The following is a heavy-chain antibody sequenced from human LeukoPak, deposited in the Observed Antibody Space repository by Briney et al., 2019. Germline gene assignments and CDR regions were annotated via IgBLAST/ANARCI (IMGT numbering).Heavy chain of an antibody. CDR2: IYYSGST. D-gene: IGHD3-3*01. J-gene: IGHJ5*02. Sequence: PSETLSLTCTVSGGSISSHYWSWIRQPPGKGLEWIGYIYYSGSTNYNPSLKSRVTISVDTSKNQFSLKLSSVTAADTAVYYCARLYYDFWSGYYSPRPKNWFDPWGQGTLVTVSS. V-gene: IGHV4-59*11. CDR1: GGSISSHY. CDR3: ARLYYDFWSGYYSPRPKNWFDP.